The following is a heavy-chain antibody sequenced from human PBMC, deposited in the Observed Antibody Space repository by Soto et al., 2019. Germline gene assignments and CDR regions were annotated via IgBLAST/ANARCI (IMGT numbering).Heavy chain of an antibody. CDR3: ARVRSTSVYYFDY. V-gene: IGHV4-59*01. Sequence: TLSLTCTVSGGSISSYYWSLIRQPPGKGLEWIGYIYYSGSTNYNPSLKSRVTISVDTSKNQFSLKLSSVTAADTAVYYCARVRSTSVYYFDYWGQGTLVTVSS. J-gene: IGHJ4*02. D-gene: IGHD2-2*01. CDR1: GGSISSYY. CDR2: IYYSGST.